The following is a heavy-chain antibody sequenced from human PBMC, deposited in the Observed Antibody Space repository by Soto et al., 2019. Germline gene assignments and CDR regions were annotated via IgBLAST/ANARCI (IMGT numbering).Heavy chain of an antibody. J-gene: IGHJ5*02. CDR3: ARARIAAATWNWFDP. CDR2: INASNGNT. Sequence: ASVKVSCKASGYTFTSYAMHWVRQAPGQRLEWMGRINASNGNTKYSQKLQGRVTITGDTSTSTAYMELSSLRSEDTAVYYCARARIAAATWNWFDPWGQGTLVTVSS. CDR1: GYTFTSYA. V-gene: IGHV1-3*01. D-gene: IGHD6-13*01.